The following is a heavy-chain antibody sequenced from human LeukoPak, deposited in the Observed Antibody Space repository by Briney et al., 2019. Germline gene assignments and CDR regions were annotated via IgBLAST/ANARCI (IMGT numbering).Heavy chain of an antibody. CDR3: ARNPGYSYGLGGYYMDV. J-gene: IGHJ6*03. Sequence: SVKVSRKASGGTFSSYAISWVRQAPGQGLEWMGGIIPIFGTANYAQKLQGRVTITADKSTSTAYMELSSLRSEDTAVYYCARNPGYSYGLGGYYMDVWGKGTTVTVSS. CDR2: IIPIFGTA. CDR1: GGTFSSYA. V-gene: IGHV1-69*06. D-gene: IGHD5-18*01.